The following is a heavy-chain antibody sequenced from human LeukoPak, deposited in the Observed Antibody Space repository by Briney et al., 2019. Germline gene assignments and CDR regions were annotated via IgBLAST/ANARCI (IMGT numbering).Heavy chain of an antibody. V-gene: IGHV4-59*01. D-gene: IGHD6-13*01. CDR2: IYYSGST. Sequence: SETLSLTCAVYGGSFSGYYWSWIRQPPGKGLEWIGYIYYSGSTNYNPSLKSRVTISVDTSKNQFSLKLSSVTAADTAVYYCARARAAYSSSWYGPFDPWGQGTLVTVSS. CDR1: GGSFSGYY. J-gene: IGHJ5*02. CDR3: ARARAAYSSSWYGPFDP.